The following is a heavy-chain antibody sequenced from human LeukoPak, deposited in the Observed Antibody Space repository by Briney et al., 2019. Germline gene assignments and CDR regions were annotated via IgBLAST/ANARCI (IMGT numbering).Heavy chain of an antibody. J-gene: IGHJ4*02. V-gene: IGHV1-24*01. CDR1: GYTLTELS. CDR3: ASTYSGRSYFDY. CDR2: FDPEDGET. D-gene: IGHD1-26*01. Sequence: ASVKVSCKVSGYTLTELSMHWVRQAPGKGLEWMGGFDPEDGETIYAQKFQGGVTMTEDTSTDTAYMELSSLRSEDTAVYYCASTYSGRSYFDYWGQGTLVTVSS.